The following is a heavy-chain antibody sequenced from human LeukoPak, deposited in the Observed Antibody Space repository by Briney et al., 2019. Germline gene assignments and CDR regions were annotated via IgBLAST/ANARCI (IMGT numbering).Heavy chain of an antibody. D-gene: IGHD1-14*01. J-gene: IGHJ4*02. CDR2: MNPNSGNT. CDR3: ARERPGSTDYFDY. Sequence: ASVKVPCKASGYTFTSYDINWVRQATGQGLEWMGWMNPNSGNTGYAQKFQGRVTMTRNTSISTAYMELSSLRSEDTAVYYCARERPGSTDYFDYWGQGTLVTVSS. V-gene: IGHV1-8*01. CDR1: GYTFTSYD.